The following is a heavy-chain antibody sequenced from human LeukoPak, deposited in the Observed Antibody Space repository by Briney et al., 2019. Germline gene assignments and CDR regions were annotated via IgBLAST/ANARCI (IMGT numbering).Heavy chain of an antibody. CDR3: ARRYQVAAFYYFDY. CDR2: IYHSGST. J-gene: IGHJ4*02. Sequence: SETLSLTCAVSGYSISSGYYWGWIRQPPGKGPEWIGSIYHSGSTYYNPSLKSRVTISVDTSKNQFSLKLSSVTAADTAVYYCARRYQVAAFYYFDYWGQGTLLTVSS. V-gene: IGHV4-38-2*01. CDR1: GYSISSGYY. D-gene: IGHD2-15*01.